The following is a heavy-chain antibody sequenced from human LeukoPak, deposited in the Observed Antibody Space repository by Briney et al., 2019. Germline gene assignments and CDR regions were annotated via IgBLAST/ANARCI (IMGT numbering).Heavy chain of an antibody. V-gene: IGHV4-30-2*01. CDR2: IYHSGST. Sequence: SETLSLTCTVSGGSISSGGYSWSWIRQPPGKGLEWIGYIYHSGSTYYNPSLKSRVTISVDRSKNQFTLKLSSVTAADTAVYYCARGGGYGGNLGLGAFDIWGQGTMVTVSS. J-gene: IGHJ3*02. CDR1: GGSISSGGYS. D-gene: IGHD4-23*01. CDR3: ARGGGYGGNLGLGAFDI.